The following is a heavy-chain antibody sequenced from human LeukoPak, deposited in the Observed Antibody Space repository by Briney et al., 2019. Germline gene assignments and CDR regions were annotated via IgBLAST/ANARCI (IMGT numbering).Heavy chain of an antibody. Sequence: PSETLSLTCTVSGGSISSYYWSWIRQPAGKGLEWIGRIYTSGSTNYNPSLKSRVTISVDTSKNQFSLKLSSVTAADTAVYYCGVGAAAGPVVYWGQGTLVTVSS. CDR2: IYTSGST. CDR3: GVGAAAGPVVY. CDR1: GGSISSYY. D-gene: IGHD6-13*01. V-gene: IGHV4-4*07. J-gene: IGHJ4*02.